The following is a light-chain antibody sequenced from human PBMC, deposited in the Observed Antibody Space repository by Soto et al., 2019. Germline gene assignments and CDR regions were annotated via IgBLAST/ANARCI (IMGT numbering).Light chain of an antibody. J-gene: IGKJ2*01. V-gene: IGKV3-15*01. CDR1: QSVSSN. CDR3: QQYNNWPPMYT. CDR2: GAS. Sequence: EIVMTQSPATLSVSPGERATLSCRASQSVSSNLAWYQQKPGQAPRLLIYGASTRATGIPASFGGSGSGTEFTLTISSLQSEDFAVYYCQQYNNWPPMYTFGQGTKLQIK.